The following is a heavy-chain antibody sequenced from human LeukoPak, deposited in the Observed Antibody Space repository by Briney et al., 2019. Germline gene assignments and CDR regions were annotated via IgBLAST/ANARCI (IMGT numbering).Heavy chain of an antibody. J-gene: IGHJ3*02. CDR3: AREPQGSSGFNAFDI. D-gene: IGHD3-22*01. CDR1: GGSFSGYY. V-gene: IGHV4-34*01. Sequence: PSETLSLTCAVYGGSFSGYYSGWVRQPPGKGLGWIGRIYHSGSTYYNPSLKSRVTISVDTSKNQFSLKLSSVTAADTAVYYCAREPQGSSGFNAFDIWGQGTMVTVSS. CDR2: IYHSGST.